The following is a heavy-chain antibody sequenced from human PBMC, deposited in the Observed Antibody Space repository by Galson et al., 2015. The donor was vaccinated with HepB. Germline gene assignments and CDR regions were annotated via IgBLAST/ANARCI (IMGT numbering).Heavy chain of an antibody. V-gene: IGHV3-66*02. CDR1: GFTVSSNY. J-gene: IGHJ6*02. D-gene: IGHD3-3*01. CDR3: ARAALRDDFWSDYYDNYYYYGMDV. Sequence: SLRLSCAASGFTVSSNYMSWVRQAPGKGLEWVSVIYSGGSTYYADSVKGRFTISRDNSKNTLYLQMNSLRAEDTAVYYCARAALRDDFWSDYYDNYYYYGMDVWGQGTTVTVSS. CDR2: IYSGGST.